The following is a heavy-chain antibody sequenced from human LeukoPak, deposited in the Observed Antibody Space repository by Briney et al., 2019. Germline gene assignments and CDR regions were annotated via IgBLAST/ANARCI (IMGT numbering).Heavy chain of an antibody. Sequence: SETLSLTCTVSGGSISSYYWSWIRQPPGKGLEWIGYIYYSGSTNYNPSLKSRVSISVDTSKNQFSLKMSAVTAADTAVYYCARRQSQGWFDPWGQGTMVTVSS. CDR2: IYYSGST. V-gene: IGHV4-59*08. J-gene: IGHJ5*02. CDR1: GGSISSYY. CDR3: ARRQSQGWFDP.